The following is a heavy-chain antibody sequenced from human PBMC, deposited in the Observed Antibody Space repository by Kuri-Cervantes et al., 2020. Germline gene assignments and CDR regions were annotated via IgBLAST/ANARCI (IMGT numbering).Heavy chain of an antibody. CDR1: GFTFSSYW. V-gene: IGHV3-7*01. J-gene: IGHJ4*02. D-gene: IGHD1-26*01. CDR3: AKDQGSVGYYFDY. Sequence: GGALRLSRSASGFTFSSYWMSWVRQAPGKGLEWVANIKQDGSEKYYVDSVKGRFTISRDNSKNTLYLQMNSLRAEDTAVYYCAKDQGSVGYYFDYWGQGTLVTVSS. CDR2: IKQDGSEK.